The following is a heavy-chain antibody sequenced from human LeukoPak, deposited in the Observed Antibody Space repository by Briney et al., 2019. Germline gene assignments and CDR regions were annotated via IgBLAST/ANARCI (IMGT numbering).Heavy chain of an antibody. D-gene: IGHD2-2*01. CDR1: GFTFSSYA. J-gene: IGHJ4*02. V-gene: IGHV3-23*01. CDR3: AKAGIVVVPAAKLKSYYFDY. Sequence: PGGSLTLSRPASGFTFSSYAMSWVRQAPGKGLEWVSAISGSGGSTYYADSVKGRFTISRDNSKNTLYLQMNSLRAEDTAVYYCAKAGIVVVPAAKLKSYYFDYWGQGTLVTVSS. CDR2: ISGSGGST.